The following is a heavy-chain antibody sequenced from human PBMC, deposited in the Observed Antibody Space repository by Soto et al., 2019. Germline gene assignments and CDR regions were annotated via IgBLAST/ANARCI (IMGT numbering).Heavy chain of an antibody. V-gene: IGHV4-39*01. CDR2: IYYSGST. Sequence: SETLSLTCTVSGGSISSSSYYWGWIRQPPGKGLEWVGSIYYSGSTYYNPSLKSRVTISVDTSKNQFSLKLSSVTAADTAVYYCATKYGSGSYPSSYNWFDPWGQGTLVTVSS. CDR1: GGSISSSSYY. D-gene: IGHD3-10*01. J-gene: IGHJ5*02. CDR3: ATKYGSGSYPSSYNWFDP.